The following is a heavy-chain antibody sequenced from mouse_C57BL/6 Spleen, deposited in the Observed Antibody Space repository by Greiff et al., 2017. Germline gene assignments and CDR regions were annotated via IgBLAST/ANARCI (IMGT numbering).Heavy chain of an antibody. J-gene: IGHJ4*01. CDR1: GYSFTGYY. V-gene: IGHV1-42*01. Sequence: VQLQQSGPELVKPGASVKISCKASGYSFTGYYMNWVKQSPEKSLEWIGEINPSTGGTTYNQKFKAKATLTVDKSSSTAYMQLKSMTSEDSAVYYCALITTVGAMDYWGQGTSVTVSS. CDR3: ALITTVGAMDY. D-gene: IGHD1-1*01. CDR2: INPSTGGT.